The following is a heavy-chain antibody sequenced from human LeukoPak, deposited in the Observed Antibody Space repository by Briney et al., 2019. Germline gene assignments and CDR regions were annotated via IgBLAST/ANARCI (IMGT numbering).Heavy chain of an antibody. CDR3: ARGGGGDSSGWYLGY. D-gene: IGHD6-19*01. CDR1: GGSFSGYY. Sequence: SETLSLTCAVYGGSFSGYYWSWIRQPPGKGLKWIGEINHSGSTNYNPSLKSRVTISVDTSKNQFSLKLSSVTAADTAVYYCARGGGGDSSGWYLGYWGQGTLVTVSS. V-gene: IGHV4-34*01. CDR2: INHSGST. J-gene: IGHJ4*02.